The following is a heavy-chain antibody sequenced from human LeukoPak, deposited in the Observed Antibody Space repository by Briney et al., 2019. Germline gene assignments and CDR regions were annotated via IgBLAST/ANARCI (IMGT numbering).Heavy chain of an antibody. CDR1: GGTFSSYA. D-gene: IGHD5-18*01. CDR2: IIPIFGTA. CDR3: ARGYSYPNWFDP. J-gene: IGHJ5*02. V-gene: IGHV1-69*01. Sequence: GASVKVSCKASGGTFSSYAISWVRQAPGQGLEWMGGIIPIFGTANYAQKFQGRVTITADESTSTAYMELSSLRSEDTAVYYCARGYSYPNWFDPWGQGTLVTVSS.